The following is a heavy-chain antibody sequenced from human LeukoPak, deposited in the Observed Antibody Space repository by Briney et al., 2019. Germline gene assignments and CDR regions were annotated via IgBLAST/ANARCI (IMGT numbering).Heavy chain of an antibody. V-gene: IGHV3-30*18. J-gene: IGHJ4*02. Sequence: GGSLRLSCAASGFTFSSYGMHWVRQAPGKGLEWVAVISYDGSNKYYADSVKGRFTISRDNSKNTLYLQMNSLRAEDTAVYYCAKDHFDYRGQGTLVTVSP. CDR1: GFTFSSYG. CDR2: ISYDGSNK. CDR3: AKDHFDY.